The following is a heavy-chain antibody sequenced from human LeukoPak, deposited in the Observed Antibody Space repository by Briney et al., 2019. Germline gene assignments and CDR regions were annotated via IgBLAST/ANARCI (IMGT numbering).Heavy chain of an antibody. Sequence: PGGSLRLSCTASGFTFGDYAMSWFRQAPGKRLEWVGFIRSKAYGGTTEYAASVKGRFTISRDDSKSIAYLQMNSLKTEDTAVYYCTSPLLWFGELSYYFDYWGQGTLVTVSS. D-gene: IGHD3-10*01. CDR1: GFTFGDYA. J-gene: IGHJ4*02. CDR3: TSPLLWFGELSYYFDY. V-gene: IGHV3-49*03. CDR2: IRSKAYGGTT.